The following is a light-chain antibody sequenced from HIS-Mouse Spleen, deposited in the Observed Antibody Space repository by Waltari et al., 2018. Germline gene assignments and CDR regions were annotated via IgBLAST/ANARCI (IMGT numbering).Light chain of an antibody. V-gene: IGLV2-14*03. Sequence: QSALTQPASVSGSPGQPITLSRTGTSSHVGGYNYVPWYQQHPGKAPKLMIYYVSNRPSGVSNRFSGSKSGNTASLTISGLQAEDEADYYCSSYTSSSTLVVFGGGTKLTVL. CDR3: SSYTSSSTLVV. J-gene: IGLJ2*01. CDR2: YVS. CDR1: SSHVGGYNY.